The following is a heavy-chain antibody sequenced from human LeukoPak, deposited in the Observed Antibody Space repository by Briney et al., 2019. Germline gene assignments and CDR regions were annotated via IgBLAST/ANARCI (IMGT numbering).Heavy chain of an antibody. CDR3: VRDDDRPDNGLDY. CDR2: ISSSSRTI. V-gene: IGHV3-48*01. Sequence: PGGSLRLSCAASGFTFSGYSMNWVRQAPGKGLEWISYISSSSRTIYYADSVKGRFTISRDNSRNTLYLQMNSLRAEDTAVYYCVRDDDRPDNGLDYWGQGTLVTVSS. CDR1: GFTFSGYS. D-gene: IGHD3-22*01. J-gene: IGHJ4*02.